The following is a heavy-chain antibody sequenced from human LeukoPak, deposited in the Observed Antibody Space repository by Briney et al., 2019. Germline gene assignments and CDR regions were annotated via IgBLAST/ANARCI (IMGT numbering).Heavy chain of an antibody. Sequence: PGGSLRLSCAASGFTFDGYAMHWVRQVPGKGLEWVSGITWNSGSIAYADSVKGRFSISRDNAKNSLYLQMNSLRAEDTALYYCANHQIGHPLYSSGWPAYLSPVLLWGQGTLVTVSS. CDR1: GFTFDGYA. V-gene: IGHV3-9*01. J-gene: IGHJ4*02. D-gene: IGHD6-19*01. CDR2: ITWNSGSI. CDR3: ANHQIGHPLYSSGWPAYLSPVLL.